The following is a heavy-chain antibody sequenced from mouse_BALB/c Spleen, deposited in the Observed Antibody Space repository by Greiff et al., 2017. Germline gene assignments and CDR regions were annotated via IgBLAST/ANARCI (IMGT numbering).Heavy chain of an antibody. CDR3: ARSYNWAWFAY. CDR1: GYSITSDYA. J-gene: IGHJ3*01. Sequence: EVKLVESGPGLVKPSQSLSLTCTVTGYSITSDYAWNWIRQFPGNKLEWMGYISYSGSTSYNPSLKSRISITRDTSKNQFFLQLNSVTTEDTATYYCARSYNWAWFAYWGQGTLVTVSA. D-gene: IGHD4-1*01. CDR2: ISYSGST. V-gene: IGHV3-2*02.